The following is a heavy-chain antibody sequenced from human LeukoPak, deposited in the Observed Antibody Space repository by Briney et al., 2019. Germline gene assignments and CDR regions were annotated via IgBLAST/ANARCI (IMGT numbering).Heavy chain of an antibody. D-gene: IGHD1-26*01. Sequence: GGSLRLSCEASGFXFSSYEINWVRQAPGKGLEWISYISSGGGSIYYADSVKGRFTISRDNAKNSLYLQMNSLRAEDTAVYYCATFSGYVAYWGQGTLVTVSS. V-gene: IGHV3-48*03. CDR2: ISSGGGSI. CDR1: GFXFSSYE. CDR3: ATFSGYVAY. J-gene: IGHJ4*02.